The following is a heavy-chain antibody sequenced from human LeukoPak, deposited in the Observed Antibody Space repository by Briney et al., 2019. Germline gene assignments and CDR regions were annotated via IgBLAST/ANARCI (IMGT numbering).Heavy chain of an antibody. CDR1: GSTFSSYA. CDR2: MNPNSGDT. Sequence: GSSVKVSCKASGSTFSSYAISWVRQATGQGLEWMGWMNPNSGDTGYAQKSQGRVTMTRDTSITTAYMELTSLTSDDTAIFYCARTGMGGNVWIDSWGQGTLVTVSS. CDR3: ARTGMGGNVWIDS. D-gene: IGHD1-26*01. J-gene: IGHJ5*01. V-gene: IGHV1-8*02.